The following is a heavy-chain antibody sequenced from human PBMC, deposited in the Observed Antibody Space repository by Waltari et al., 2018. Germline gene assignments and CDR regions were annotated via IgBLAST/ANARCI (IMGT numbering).Heavy chain of an antibody. CDR2: IIPMPGIT. V-gene: IGHV1-69*02. D-gene: IGHD5-12*01. CDR1: GGTCRSVG. J-gene: IGHJ3*01. CDR3: ARRVSTKGAFEV. Sequence: QVHLVQSGAEVKPPGSSVKASCKSSGGTCRSVGLHWLRQAPGQGLEWMGKIIPMPGITDYEQKFQGRLRSTADRSTTTGYMELRSLGSEDTAIYYWARRVSTKGAFEVWGRGTLVTVSP.